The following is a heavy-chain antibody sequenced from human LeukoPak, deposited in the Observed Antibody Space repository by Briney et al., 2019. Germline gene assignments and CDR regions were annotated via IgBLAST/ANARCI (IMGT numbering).Heavy chain of an antibody. CDR2: INPNSGAT. CDR3: VRDLMTTQTWDFDY. J-gene: IGHJ4*02. V-gene: IGHV1-2*02. D-gene: IGHD3-16*01. CDR1: GYTFTGYY. Sequence: ASAKVSCKGSGYTFTGYYMHWVRQAPGQGLEWMAWINPNSGATHYAQRFQGRVTVTRDTSISTAYMELSSLESDDTAVYYCVRDLMTTQTWDFDYWGQGTLVSVSS.